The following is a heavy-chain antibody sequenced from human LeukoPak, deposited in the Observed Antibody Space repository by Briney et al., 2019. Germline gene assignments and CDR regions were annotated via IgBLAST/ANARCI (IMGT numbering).Heavy chain of an antibody. V-gene: IGHV3-66*01. D-gene: IGHD3-22*01. CDR3: ARAGGDYYDSSGYYGYYYMDV. CDR1: GFTVSTNY. J-gene: IGHJ6*03. CDR2: MYTLGNT. Sequence: GGSLRLSCAASGFTVSTNYMTWIRQAPGKGLEWVSVMYTLGNTNYADSVRGRFTISRDNSKNTLYLQMNSLRAEDTAVYYCARAGGDYYDSSGYYGYYYMDVWGKGTTVTISS.